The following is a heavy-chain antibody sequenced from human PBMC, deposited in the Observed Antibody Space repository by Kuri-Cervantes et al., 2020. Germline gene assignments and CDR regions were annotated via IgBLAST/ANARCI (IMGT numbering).Heavy chain of an antibody. V-gene: IGHV3-30-3*02. CDR2: ISYDGSNK. CDR1: GFTFSSYA. CDR3: AKDSTLGYSSGWYDLDF. D-gene: IGHD6-19*01. J-gene: IGHJ4*02. Sequence: GESLKISCAASGFTFSSYAMHWVRQAPGKGLEWVAVISYDGSNKYYADSVKGRFTISRDNSKNTVYLQMNSLSIEDTAVYYCAKDSTLGYSSGWYDLDFRGQGTLVTVSS.